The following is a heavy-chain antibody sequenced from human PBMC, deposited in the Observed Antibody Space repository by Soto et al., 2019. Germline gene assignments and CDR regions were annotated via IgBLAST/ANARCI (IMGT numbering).Heavy chain of an antibody. CDR1: GGSISSYY. CDR2: IYTSGST. Sequence: SETLSLTCTVSGGSISSYYWSRIRQPAGKGLEWIGRIYTSGSTNYNPSLKSRVTMSVDTSKNQFSLKLSSVTAADTAVYYCARDQWFGDSYYYYGMDVWGQGTTVTVSS. J-gene: IGHJ6*02. CDR3: ARDQWFGDSYYYYGMDV. V-gene: IGHV4-4*07. D-gene: IGHD3-10*01.